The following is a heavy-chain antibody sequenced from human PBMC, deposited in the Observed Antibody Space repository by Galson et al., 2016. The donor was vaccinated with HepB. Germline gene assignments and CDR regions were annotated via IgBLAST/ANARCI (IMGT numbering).Heavy chain of an antibody. Sequence: SLRLSCAASGFTFSTYIMNWVRQAPGKGLEWVASISDTSTYIYYAPSVEGRFTISRDNGRKSLFLQMNNVRAEDTAIYYCARLFALYGVQWAEDFWGQGTPVIVSS. D-gene: IGHD2-8*01. CDR1: GFTFSTYI. CDR2: ISDTSTYI. CDR3: ARLFALYGVQWAEDF. J-gene: IGHJ4*02. V-gene: IGHV3-21*04.